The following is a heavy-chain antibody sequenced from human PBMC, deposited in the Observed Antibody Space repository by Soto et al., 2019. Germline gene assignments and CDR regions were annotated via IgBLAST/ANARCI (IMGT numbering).Heavy chain of an antibody. CDR2: IIPILGIA. J-gene: IGHJ4*02. D-gene: IGHD2-15*01. Sequence: QVQLVQSGAEVKKPGSSVKVSCKASGGTFSSYTISWVRQAPGQGLEWMGRIIPILGIANYAQKFQGRVTCTADTSXXTXYXXLRSRRSEDTAVYYCAIETEGNCSGGSGYLTGFDYWGKVPLVTVSS. V-gene: IGHV1-69*08. CDR1: GGTFSSYT. CDR3: AIETEGNCSGGSGYLTGFDY.